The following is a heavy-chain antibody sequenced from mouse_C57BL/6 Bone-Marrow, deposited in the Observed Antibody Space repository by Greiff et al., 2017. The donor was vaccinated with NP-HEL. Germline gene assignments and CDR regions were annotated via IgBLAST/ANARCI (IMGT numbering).Heavy chain of an antibody. D-gene: IGHD1-1*01. Sequence: QVQLQQPGAELVRPGASVKLSCKASGYTFTSYGMRWVKQRPGQGLEWIGEINPSNGSTNYNEKFKGKATLTVDKSSITAYIHLLILTSEDSAVYFCASSAYYGSSFYWYFDVWGEGTTVTVSS. V-gene: IGHV1S81*02. CDR1: GYTFTSYG. CDR2: INPSNGST. CDR3: ASSAYYGSSFYWYFDV. J-gene: IGHJ1*01.